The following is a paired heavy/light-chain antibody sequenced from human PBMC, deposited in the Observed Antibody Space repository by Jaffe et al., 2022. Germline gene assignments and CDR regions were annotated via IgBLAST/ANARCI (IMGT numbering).Heavy chain of an antibody. CDR2: IYPGDSDT. CDR3: ARRRIQLWTGGTVTIAFDY. D-gene: IGHD5-18*01. J-gene: IGHJ4*02. CDR1: GYSFTSYW. V-gene: IGHV5-51*03. Sequence: EVQLVQSGAEVKKPGESLKISCKGSGYSFTSYWIGWVRQMPGKGLEWMGIIYPGDSDTRYSPSFQGQVTISADKSISTAYLQWSSLKASDTAMYYCARRRIQLWTGGTVTIAFDYWGQGTLVTVSS.
Light chain of an antibody. CDR2: DAS. CDR3: QQFNSYLPLT. V-gene: IGKV1-13*02. CDR1: QGISSA. J-gene: IGKJ4*01. Sequence: AIQLTQSPSSLSASVGDRVTITCRASQGISSALAWYQQKPGKAPKLLIYDASSLESGVPSRFSGSGSGTDFTLTISSLQPEDFATYYCQQFNSYLPLTFGGGTKVEIK.